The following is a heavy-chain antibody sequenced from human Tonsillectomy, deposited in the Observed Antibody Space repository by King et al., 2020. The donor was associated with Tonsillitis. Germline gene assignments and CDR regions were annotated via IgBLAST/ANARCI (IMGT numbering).Heavy chain of an antibody. Sequence: VQLQQWGAGLLKPSETLSLTCAVYGGSFSGYYWSWIRQPPGKGLEWIGEINHSGSTNYNPSLKSRVTISVDTSKNQFSLKLSSVTAADTAVYYCARGRVVADNWNKGRRYYYYIDVWGKGTTVTVSS. D-gene: IGHD1/OR15-1a*01. J-gene: IGHJ6*03. V-gene: IGHV4-34*01. CDR1: GGSFSGYY. CDR2: INHSGST. CDR3: ARGRVVADNWNKGRRYYYYIDV.